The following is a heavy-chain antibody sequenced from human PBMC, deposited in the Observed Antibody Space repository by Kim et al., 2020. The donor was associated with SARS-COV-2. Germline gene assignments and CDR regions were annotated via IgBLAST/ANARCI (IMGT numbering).Heavy chain of an antibody. CDR3: ARNLFSPHYDDGGEVHDAFDI. CDR1: GFTFSSYS. V-gene: IGHV3-21*01. CDR2: ISSSSSYI. J-gene: IGHJ3*02. D-gene: IGHD3-22*01. Sequence: GGSLRLSCAASGFTFSSYSMNWVRQAPGKGLEWVSSISSSSSYIYYADSVKGRFTISRDNAKNSLYLQMNSLRAEDTAVYYCARNLFSPHYDDGGEVHDAFDIWGQGTMVTVSS.